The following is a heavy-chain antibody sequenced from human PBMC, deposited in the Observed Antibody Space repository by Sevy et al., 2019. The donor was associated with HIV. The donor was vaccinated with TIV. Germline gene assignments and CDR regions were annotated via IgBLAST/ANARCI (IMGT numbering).Heavy chain of an antibody. CDR1: GGSVSSGSYY. Sequence: SETLSLTCTVSGGSVSSGSYYWSWIRQPPGKGLEWIGYIYYSGSTNYNPSLKSRVTISVDTSKNQFSLKLSSVTAAETAVYYCARAAVVVPAATRSVTFDIWGQGTMVTVSS. J-gene: IGHJ3*02. D-gene: IGHD2-2*01. V-gene: IGHV4-61*01. CDR2: IYYSGST. CDR3: ARAAVVVPAATRSVTFDI.